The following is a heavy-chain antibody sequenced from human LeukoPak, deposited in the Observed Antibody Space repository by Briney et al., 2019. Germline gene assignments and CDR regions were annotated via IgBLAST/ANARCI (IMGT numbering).Heavy chain of an antibody. V-gene: IGHV3-23*01. J-gene: IGHJ4*02. D-gene: IGHD6-19*01. CDR1: GFTFSSYA. CDR2: ISGSGGTT. Sequence: PGGSLTLSCAASGFTFSSYAMSWVRQAPGKGLEWVSAISGSGGTTFYAGSVKGRFTISRDNSQNTMYLQMNSLRAEDTAIYYCAKDLGGWSQLDYWGQGTLVTVSS. CDR3: AKDLGGWSQLDY.